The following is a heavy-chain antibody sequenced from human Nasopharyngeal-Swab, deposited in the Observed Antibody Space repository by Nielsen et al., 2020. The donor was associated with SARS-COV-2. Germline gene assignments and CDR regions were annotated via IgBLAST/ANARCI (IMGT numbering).Heavy chain of an antibody. CDR3: ARLALGYCTNGVCYQGFDP. V-gene: IGHV4-59*08. CDR1: GGSISSYY. CDR2: IYYSGST. J-gene: IGHJ5*02. D-gene: IGHD2-8*01. Sequence: SETLSLTCTVSGGSISSYYWSWIRQPPGKGLEWIGYIYYSGSTNYNPSLKGRVTISVDTSKNQFSLKLSSVTAADTAVYYCARLALGYCTNGVCYQGFDPWGQGTLVTVSS.